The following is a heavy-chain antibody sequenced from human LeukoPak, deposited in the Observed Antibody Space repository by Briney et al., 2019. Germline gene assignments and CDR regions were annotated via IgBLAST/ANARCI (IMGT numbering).Heavy chain of an antibody. CDR2: VYYSGSV. D-gene: IGHD2-2*01. CDR3: ARRHYAAWFDP. Sequence: PSETLSLTCSVSGDSITSGAYYWAWLRQPPGKGLESIGSVYYSGSVKYNPSLKGRVSISRDMSKNQFSLNLNFVNATDTAVYCCARRHYAAWFDPWGQGTLVTVSS. J-gene: IGHJ5*02. CDR1: GDSITSGAYY. V-gene: IGHV4-39*07.